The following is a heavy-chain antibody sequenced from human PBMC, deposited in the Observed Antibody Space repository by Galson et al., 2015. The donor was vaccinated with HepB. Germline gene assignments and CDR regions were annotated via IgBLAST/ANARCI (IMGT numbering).Heavy chain of an antibody. V-gene: IGHV4-34*01. CDR3: ARGPPHVVQNWYSSSRNWFDP. J-gene: IGHJ5*02. CDR2: INHSGST. D-gene: IGHD6-13*01. Sequence: ETLSLTCAVYGGSFSGYYRSWIRQPPGKGLEWIGEINHSGSTNYNPSLKSRVTISVDTSKNQFSLKLSSVTAADTAVYYCARGPPHVVQNWYSSSRNWFDPWGQGTRVTVSS. CDR1: GGSFSGYY.